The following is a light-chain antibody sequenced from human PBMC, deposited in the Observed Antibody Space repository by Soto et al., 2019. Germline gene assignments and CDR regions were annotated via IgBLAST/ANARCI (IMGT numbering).Light chain of an antibody. CDR3: MQALQTPPT. J-gene: IGKJ1*01. CDR2: LGS. CDR1: QSLLHSNGYNY. V-gene: IGKV2-28*01. Sequence: IVMTQSPLSLPVTPGEPVSISCRSSQSLLHSNGYNYLDWYLQKPGQSPQLLIYLGSNRASGVPDRFSGSGSGTDFTLRISRVEAEDVGVYYCMQALQTPPTFGQGTKVDIK.